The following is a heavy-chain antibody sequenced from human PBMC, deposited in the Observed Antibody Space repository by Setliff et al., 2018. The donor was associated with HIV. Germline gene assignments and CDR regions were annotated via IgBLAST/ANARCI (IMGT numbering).Heavy chain of an antibody. Sequence: SETLSLTCAVSGDSITRGGYYWSWIRQFAGKGLEWIADIYYSGRTNYNPSLKSRLTVSIDTSKNHLSLKLTSMTAADTAMYFCARGKDPGLYFDNWRQVMLVTSPQ. V-gene: IGHV4-31*11. J-gene: IGHJ4*02. D-gene: IGHD2-15*01. CDR2: IYYSGRT. CDR1: GDSITRGGYY. CDR3: ARGKDPGLYFDN.